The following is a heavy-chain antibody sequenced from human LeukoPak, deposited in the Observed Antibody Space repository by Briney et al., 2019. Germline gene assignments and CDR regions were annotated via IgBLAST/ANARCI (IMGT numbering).Heavy chain of an antibody. Sequence: ASVKVSCTTSGFMFTGYYVQWVRQAPGQGPEWVGWMYFNSGATRFAPKFQGRVTMTRDTSISTAYMEFSSLRSDDTAMYYCAREGSSGQDWYAFDIWGQGTMLTVSS. D-gene: IGHD5-12*01. CDR2: MYFNSGAT. V-gene: IGHV1-2*02. CDR1: GFMFTGYY. CDR3: AREGSSGQDWYAFDI. J-gene: IGHJ3*02.